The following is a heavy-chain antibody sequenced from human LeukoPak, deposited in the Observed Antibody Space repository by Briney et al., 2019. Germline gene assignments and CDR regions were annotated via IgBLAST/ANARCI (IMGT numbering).Heavy chain of an antibody. V-gene: IGHV4-59*01. J-gene: IGHJ4*02. D-gene: IGHD5-18*01. Sequence: PSETLSLTCTVSGGSISSYYWSWIRQPPGKGLEWIGYIYYSGSTNYNPSLKSRVTISVDTSKNQFSLKLSSVTAADTAVYYCARVSGTAMAPPIFGYWGQGTLVTVSS. CDR1: GGSISSYY. CDR3: ARVSGTAMAPPIFGY. CDR2: IYYSGST.